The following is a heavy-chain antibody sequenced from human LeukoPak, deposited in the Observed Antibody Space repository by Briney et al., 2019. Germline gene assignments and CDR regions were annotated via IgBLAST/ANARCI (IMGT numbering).Heavy chain of an antibody. Sequence: PSETLSLTCTVSGDSISSGSYYWSGIRQPAGKGLEWIGRIYTSGSTNYNPSLKSRVIISVDTSKNQFSLKLSSVTAADTAVYYCARRFTADRACLDVWGQGTTVTVSS. CDR2: IYTSGST. CDR3: ARRFTADRACLDV. CDR1: GDSISSGSYY. J-gene: IGHJ6*02. D-gene: IGHD5-18*01. V-gene: IGHV4-61*02.